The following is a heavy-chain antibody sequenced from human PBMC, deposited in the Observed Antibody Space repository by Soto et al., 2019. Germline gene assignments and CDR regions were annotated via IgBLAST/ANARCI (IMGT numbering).Heavy chain of an antibody. CDR2: IHNSGNT. CDR3: TTGSGWTSDH. CDR1: GGSISNYY. J-gene: IGHJ4*02. Sequence: QEQLQESGPGLVKPSETLSLTCTASGGSISNYYWSWIRQPPGKGLEWIGNIHNSGNTNYNPSLMGRVTISLDTSNNQCSLKMNSVTAADTAVYYCTTGSGWTSDHWGRGTLVTVSS. V-gene: IGHV4-59*12. D-gene: IGHD6-19*01.